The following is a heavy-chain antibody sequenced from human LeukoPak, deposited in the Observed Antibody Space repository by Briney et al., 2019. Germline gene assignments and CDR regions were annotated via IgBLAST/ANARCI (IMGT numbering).Heavy chain of an antibody. V-gene: IGHV1-46*01. CDR2: INPSGGST. J-gene: IGHJ4*02. CDR3: ARESSAVAAGHY. Sequence: ASLKVSCKASGYTFTSYYIHWVRQAPGQGLEWMGIINPSGGSTSYAQKFQGRVTTSRDMSTNTVYMELSSLRSEDTAVYYCARESSAVAAGHYWGQGTLVTVSS. CDR1: GYTFTSYY. D-gene: IGHD6-19*01.